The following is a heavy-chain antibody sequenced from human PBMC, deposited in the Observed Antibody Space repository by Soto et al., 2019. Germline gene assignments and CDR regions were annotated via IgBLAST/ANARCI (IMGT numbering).Heavy chain of an antibody. J-gene: IGHJ4*02. CDR2: ISSSSSTI. CDR1: GFTFSIYS. V-gene: IGHV3-48*01. D-gene: IGHD6-13*01. CDR3: ARDEGSSSWRDF. Sequence: GGSLRLSCAASGFTFSIYSMNWVRQAPGKGLEWVSYISSSSSTIHYADSVKGRFTISRDNAKNSLYLQMNSLRAEDTAVYYCARDEGSSSWRDFWGQGTLVTVSS.